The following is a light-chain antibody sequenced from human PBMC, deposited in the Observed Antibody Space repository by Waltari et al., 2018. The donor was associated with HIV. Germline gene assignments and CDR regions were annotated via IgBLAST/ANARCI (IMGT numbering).Light chain of an antibody. CDR3: SSYTSSSTPG. J-gene: IGLJ3*02. Sequence: QSALTQPASVSGSPGQSITISCTGTSSDVGGHNYVSWYQQHPGKAPKLMIYDVSNRPSGVSNRFSGSKSGNTASLTISGLQAEDEADYYCSSYTSSSTPGFGGGTKLTVL. CDR2: DVS. CDR1: SSDVGGHNY. V-gene: IGLV2-14*01.